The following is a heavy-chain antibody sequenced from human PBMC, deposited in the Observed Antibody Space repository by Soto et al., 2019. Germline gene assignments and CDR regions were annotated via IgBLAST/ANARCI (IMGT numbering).Heavy chain of an antibody. CDR2: IYWDDDK. V-gene: IGHV2-5*02. Sequence: SGPTLVNAKQSLTQNCTFSGFSLSTLGTCVGWIRQPPRKALEWLALIYWDDDKRYSPSLESRLTITKDTSKNQVVLTMTNMDPVDTATYYCAHTVAPRISDYWGQGTQVTVSS. CDR3: AHTVAPRISDY. J-gene: IGHJ4*02. D-gene: IGHD2-15*01. CDR1: GFSLSTLGTC.